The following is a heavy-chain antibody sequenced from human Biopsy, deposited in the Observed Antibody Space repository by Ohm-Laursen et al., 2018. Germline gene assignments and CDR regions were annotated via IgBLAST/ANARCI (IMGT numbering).Heavy chain of an antibody. J-gene: IGHJ6*02. Sequence: PGTLSLTCTVSGGSISSDYWSWVRQTPGKGLEWIGYIYYSGSTNYNPSLKSRVTISVDTSKNQFSLRLNSVTAADTAVYYCARATNSTDWPYYYFYGMDVWGQGTTVTVPS. D-gene: IGHD2/OR15-2a*01. CDR3: ARATNSTDWPYYYFYGMDV. CDR2: IYYSGST. V-gene: IGHV4-59*01. CDR1: GGSISSDY.